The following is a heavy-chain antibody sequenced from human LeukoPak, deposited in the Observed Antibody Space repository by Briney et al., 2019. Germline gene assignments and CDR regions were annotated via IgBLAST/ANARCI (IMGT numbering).Heavy chain of an antibody. V-gene: IGHV4-34*01. Sequence: PSETLSLTCAVYGGSFSGYYWTWIRQTPEKGLEWIGEMNPSGRTNYNPSLKSRVTISADTSKNQFSLELSSVTAADTAVYYCARGRQDVTMIVVVMTAVSYYLDVWGKGTTVTVS. CDR1: GGSFSGYY. J-gene: IGHJ6*03. CDR3: ARGRQDVTMIVVVMTAVSYYLDV. CDR2: MNPSGRT. D-gene: IGHD3-22*01.